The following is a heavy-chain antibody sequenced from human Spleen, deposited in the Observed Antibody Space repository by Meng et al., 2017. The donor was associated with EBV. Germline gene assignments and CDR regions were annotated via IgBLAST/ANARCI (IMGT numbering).Heavy chain of an antibody. CDR1: GHSFTSNA. CDR3: AGVASGSSGFDP. D-gene: IGHD1-26*01. J-gene: IGHJ5*02. Sequence: QVQLVQSGFELKKPGASVTVSCKASGHSFTSNAMNWVRQAPGQGLEWMGWINTDTGNPTYAQGFTGRFVFSLDTSVSTAYLQITSLKAEDTAVYYCAGVASGSSGFDPWGQGILVTVSS. V-gene: IGHV7-4-1*02. CDR2: INTDTGNP.